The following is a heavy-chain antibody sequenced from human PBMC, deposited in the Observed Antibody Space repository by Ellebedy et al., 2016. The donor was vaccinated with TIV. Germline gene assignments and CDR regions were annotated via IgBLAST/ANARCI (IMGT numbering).Heavy chain of an antibody. CDR2: FDPEDGET. Sequence: ASVKVSCXVSGYTLTELSMHWVRQAPGKGLEWMGGFDPEDGETIYAQKFQGRVTMTEDTSTDTAYMELSSLRSEDTAVYYCARVDTAMDAFDIWGQGTMVTVSS. V-gene: IGHV1-24*01. J-gene: IGHJ3*02. CDR1: GYTLTELS. CDR3: ARVDTAMDAFDI. D-gene: IGHD5-18*01.